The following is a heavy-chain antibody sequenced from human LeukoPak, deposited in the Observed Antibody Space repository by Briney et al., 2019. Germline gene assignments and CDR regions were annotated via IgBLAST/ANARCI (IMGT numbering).Heavy chain of an antibody. J-gene: IGHJ5*02. CDR2: INSDGSST. CDR1: GFTLSNYA. D-gene: IGHD3-10*01. Sequence: GGSLRLSCAASGFTLSNYAISWVRQTPGKGLVWVSRINSDGSSTSYADSVKGRFTISRDNSKNTLYLQMNSLRAEDTAVYYCAKDRNYYGSGSFDPWGQGTLVTVSS. V-gene: IGHV3-23*01. CDR3: AKDRNYYGSGSFDP.